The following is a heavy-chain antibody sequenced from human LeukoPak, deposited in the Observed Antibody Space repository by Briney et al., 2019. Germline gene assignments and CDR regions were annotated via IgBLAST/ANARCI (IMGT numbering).Heavy chain of an antibody. D-gene: IGHD6-6*01. V-gene: IGHV4-59*01. CDR2: IYYSGST. CDR3: ARERRGSSSSTGVYYYYMDV. J-gene: IGHJ6*03. Sequence: SETLSLTCTVSGGSISSYYWSWIRQPAGKGLEWIGYIYYSGSTNYNPSLKSRVTISVDTSKNQFSLKLSSVTAADTAVYYCARERRGSSSSTGVYYYYMDVWGKGTTVTVSS. CDR1: GGSISSYY.